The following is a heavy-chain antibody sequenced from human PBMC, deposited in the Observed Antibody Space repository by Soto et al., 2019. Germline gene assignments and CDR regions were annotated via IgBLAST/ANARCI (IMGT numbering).Heavy chain of an antibody. J-gene: IGHJ1*01. CDR2: IIPILGIA. CDR1: GGTFSSYT. Sequence: QVQLVQSGAEVKKPGSSVKVSCKASGGTFSSYTISWVRQAPGQGLEWMGRIIPILGIANYAQKFQGRVTITADKPTSTAYMELSSLRSEDTAVYYCARDPTPQRVDLYQHWGQGTLVTVSS. CDR3: ARDPTPQRVDLYQH. D-gene: IGHD2-2*02. V-gene: IGHV1-69*08.